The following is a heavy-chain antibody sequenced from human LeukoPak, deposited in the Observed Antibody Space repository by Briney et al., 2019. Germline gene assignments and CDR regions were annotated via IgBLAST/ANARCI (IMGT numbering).Heavy chain of an antibody. CDR3: TREGQQLVLDWFDP. J-gene: IGHJ5*02. CDR1: GFTFTNAW. CDR2: IRSKAYGGTT. V-gene: IGHV3-49*04. D-gene: IGHD6-13*01. Sequence: GGSLRLSCAASGFTFTNAWMTWVRQAPGKGLEWVGFIRSKAYGGTTEYAASVKGRFTISRDDSKSIAYLQMNSLKTEDTAVYYCTREGQQLVLDWFDPWGQGTLVTVSS.